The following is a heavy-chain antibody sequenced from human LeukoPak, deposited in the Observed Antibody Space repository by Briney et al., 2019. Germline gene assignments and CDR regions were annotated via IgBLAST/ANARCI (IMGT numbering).Heavy chain of an antibody. CDR3: ARVGDMEAFDI. V-gene: IGHV3-33*01. CDR1: GFTLSSFG. D-gene: IGHD3-16*01. J-gene: IGHJ3*02. Sequence: PGRSLRLSCAASGFTLSSFGMVCVRQAPGKGLEWVTLMWYDGRNKYYADSVKGRFTISRDNSKNTVYLQMNSLRGEDTAVYYCARVGDMEAFDIWGQGTRVTVSS. CDR2: MWYDGRNK.